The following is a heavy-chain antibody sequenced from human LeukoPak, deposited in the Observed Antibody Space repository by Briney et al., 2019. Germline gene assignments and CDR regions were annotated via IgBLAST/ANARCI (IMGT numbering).Heavy chain of an antibody. J-gene: IGHJ3*02. V-gene: IGHV3-23*01. CDR2: ISGSGGST. Sequence: RGSLRLSCAASGFTFSSYAMSWVRQAPGKGLEWVSAISGSGGSTYYADSVKGRFTISRDNAKNSLYLQMNSLRDEETAVYYCASQGYSYGQDAFDIWGQGTMVTVSS. CDR3: ASQGYSYGQDAFDI. D-gene: IGHD5-18*01. CDR1: GFTFSSYA.